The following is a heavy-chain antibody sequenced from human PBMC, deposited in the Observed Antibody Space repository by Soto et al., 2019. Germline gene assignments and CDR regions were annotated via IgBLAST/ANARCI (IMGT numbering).Heavy chain of an antibody. V-gene: IGHV6-1*01. CDR1: GDSVSSNSAA. J-gene: IGHJ3*02. CDR2: TYYRSKWYN. D-gene: IGHD6-19*01. Sequence: SQTLSLTCAISGDSVSSNSAAWNWIRQSPSRGLEWLGRTYYRSKWYNDYAVSVKSRTTINPDTSKNQFSLQLNSVTPEDTAVYYCARVRIGYSSGWYRGWDAFDIWGQGTMVTVSS. CDR3: ARVRIGYSSGWYRGWDAFDI.